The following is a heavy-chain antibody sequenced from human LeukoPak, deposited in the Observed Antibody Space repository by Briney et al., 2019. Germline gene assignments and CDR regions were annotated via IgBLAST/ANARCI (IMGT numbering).Heavy chain of an antibody. CDR3: TTEVVAVGFDY. J-gene: IGHJ4*02. CDR2: IKSKTDGGTT. D-gene: IGHD2-15*01. CDR1: GFTFSNAW. V-gene: IGHV3-15*01. Sequence: RPGGSLRLSCAASGFTFSNAWMSWVRQAPGKGLEWVGRIKSKTDGGTTDYAAPVKGRFTISRDDSKNTLYLQMNSLKTEDTAVYHCTTEVVAVGFDYWGQGTLVTVSS.